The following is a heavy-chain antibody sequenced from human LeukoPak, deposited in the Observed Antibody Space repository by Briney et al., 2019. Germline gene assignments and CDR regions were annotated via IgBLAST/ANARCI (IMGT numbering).Heavy chain of an antibody. CDR2: INHSGST. J-gene: IGHJ4*02. CDR3: ARAPYDYVWGSYRPRAYFDH. Sequence: PSETLSLTCTVSGGSISSSSYYWSWIRQPPGKGLEWIGEINHSGSTNYNPSLKSRVTISVDTSKNQFSLKLSSVTAADTAVYYCARAPYDYVWGSYRPRAYFDHWGQGTLVTVSS. CDR1: GGSISSSSYY. D-gene: IGHD3-16*02. V-gene: IGHV4-39*07.